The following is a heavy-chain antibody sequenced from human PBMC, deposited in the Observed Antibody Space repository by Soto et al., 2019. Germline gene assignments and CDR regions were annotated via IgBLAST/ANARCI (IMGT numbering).Heavy chain of an antibody. CDR2: ISYDGSNK. V-gene: IGHV3-30*18. CDR1: GFTFSSYG. CDR3: AKEGRDYYGSGSYYPTGSARYFDY. Sequence: GGSLRLSCAASGFTFSSYGMHWVRQAPGKGLEWVAVISYDGSNKYYADSVKGRFTISRDNSKNTLYLQMNSLRAEDTAGYYCAKEGRDYYGSGSYYPTGSARYFDYWGQGTLVTVSS. J-gene: IGHJ4*02. D-gene: IGHD3-10*01.